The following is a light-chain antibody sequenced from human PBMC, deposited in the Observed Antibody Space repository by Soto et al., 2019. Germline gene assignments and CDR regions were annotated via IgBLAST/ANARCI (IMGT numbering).Light chain of an antibody. CDR3: SSYRSGGTFV. V-gene: IGLV2-14*01. CDR1: SSDVGGYNY. Sequence: LTQPASVSGSPGQSIAISCTGTSSDVGGYNYVSWHQQHPGKAPKVLISVVSNRPSGVSNRFSGSKSGNTASLTISGLQAEDEADYYCSSYRSGGTFVFGSGTKVTV. CDR2: VVS. J-gene: IGLJ1*01.